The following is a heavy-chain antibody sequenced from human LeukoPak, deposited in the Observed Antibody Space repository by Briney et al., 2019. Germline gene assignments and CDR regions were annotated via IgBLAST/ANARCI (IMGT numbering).Heavy chain of an antibody. CDR2: ISYDGSNK. CDR1: GFTFSSYA. CDR3: ASCIGIAAPGGAFDI. J-gene: IGHJ3*02. Sequence: GGSLRLSCAASGFTFSSYAMHWVRQAPGKGLEWVAVISYDGSNKYYADSVKGRFTISRDNSKNTLYLQMNSLRAEDTAVYYCASCIGIAAPGGAFDIWGQGTMVTVSS. D-gene: IGHD6-13*01. V-gene: IGHV3-30-3*01.